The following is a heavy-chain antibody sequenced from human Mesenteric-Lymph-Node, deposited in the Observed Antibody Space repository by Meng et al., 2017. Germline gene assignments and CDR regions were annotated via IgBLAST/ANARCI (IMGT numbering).Heavy chain of an antibody. V-gene: IGHV3-23*01. D-gene: IGHD6-19*01. J-gene: IGHJ2*01. CDR1: GVTFSSYD. CDR3: AKIGYSSGWYNWYFDL. Sequence: GGSLRLSCAVSGVTFSSYDMSWVRQAPGKGLEWVSAISGSGGSTYYADSVKGRFTISRDNSKNTLYLQMNSLRAEDTAVYYCAKIGYSSGWYNWYFDLWGHGTLVTVSS. CDR2: ISGSGGST.